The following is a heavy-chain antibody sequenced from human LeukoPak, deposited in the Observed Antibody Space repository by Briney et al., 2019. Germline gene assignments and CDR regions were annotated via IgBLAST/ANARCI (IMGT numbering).Heavy chain of an antibody. CDR1: GYTFTGYY. V-gene: IGHV1-2*02. CDR2: INPNSGGT. J-gene: IGHJ5*02. CDR3: ARGTYYDGSGYENWFDP. D-gene: IGHD3-22*01. Sequence: ASVKVSCKASGYTFTGYYMHWVRQAPGQGLEWMGWINPNSGGTNYAQKFQGRVTMTRDTSISTAYMELSRLRSDDTAVYYCARGTYYDGSGYENWFDPWGQGTLVTVSS.